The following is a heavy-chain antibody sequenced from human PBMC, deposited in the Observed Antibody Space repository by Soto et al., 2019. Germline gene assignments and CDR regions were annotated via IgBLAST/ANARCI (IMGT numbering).Heavy chain of an antibody. CDR2: ISSNGGST. J-gene: IGHJ3*02. D-gene: IGHD1-26*01. Sequence: GVSLRLSCAASGFTFSSYAMHWVRQSPGKGLEYVSAISSNGGSTYYANSVKGRFTISRDNSKNTLYLQMGSLRAEDMAVYYCARSGQWELLSAFDIWGQGTMVTVSS. CDR3: ARSGQWELLSAFDI. V-gene: IGHV3-64*01. CDR1: GFTFSSYA.